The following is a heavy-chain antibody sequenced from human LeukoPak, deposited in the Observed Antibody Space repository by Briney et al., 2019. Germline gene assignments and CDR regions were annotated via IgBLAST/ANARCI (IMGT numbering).Heavy chain of an antibody. CDR2: INSDGSST. V-gene: IGHV3-74*01. J-gene: IGHJ6*02. Sequence: GGSLRLSCAASGFTFSSYWMHWVRQAPGKGLVWVSRINSDGSSTSYADSVKGRFTISRDNAKNTLYLQMNSLRAEDTAVYYCARDRLYCTNGVCLYDYYYGMDVWGQGTTVTVPS. D-gene: IGHD2-8*01. CDR3: ARDRLYCTNGVCLYDYYYGMDV. CDR1: GFTFSSYW.